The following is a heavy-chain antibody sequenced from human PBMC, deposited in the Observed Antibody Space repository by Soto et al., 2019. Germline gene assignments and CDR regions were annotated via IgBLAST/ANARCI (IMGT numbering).Heavy chain of an antibody. CDR3: VRDDYDTLTGYRSPTQRDYFYHGMDV. Sequence: VKVSCKASGGSFSSYTISWVQQAPGQGLEWMGGIIPMFGTANYAQKFQGSVTISADESTNTAYMELSSLRSEDAAVYYCVRDDYDTLTGYRSPTQRDYFYHGMDVWGQGTTVTVSS. J-gene: IGHJ6*02. V-gene: IGHV1-69*01. CDR1: GGSFSSYT. CDR2: IIPMFGTA. D-gene: IGHD3-9*01.